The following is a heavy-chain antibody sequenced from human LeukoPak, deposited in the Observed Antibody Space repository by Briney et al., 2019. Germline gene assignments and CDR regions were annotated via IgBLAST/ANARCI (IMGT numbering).Heavy chain of an antibody. CDR3: AKARTTSGISPSD. D-gene: IGHD3-10*01. CDR1: GFSFSSYA. V-gene: IGHV3-23*01. CDR2: ISGSGSNT. J-gene: IGHJ4*02. Sequence: GGSLRLSCGASGFSFSSYAMSWVRQAPGKGLEWVSVISGSGSNTYYADSVKGRFTISRDNSKNTLYLQINGLRAEDTAVYYCAKARTTSGISPSDWGQGTLVTVSS.